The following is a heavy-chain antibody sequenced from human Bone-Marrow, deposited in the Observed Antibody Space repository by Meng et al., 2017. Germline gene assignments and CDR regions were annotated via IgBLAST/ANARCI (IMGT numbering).Heavy chain of an antibody. CDR1: GDSISGANW. V-gene: IGHV4-4*02. D-gene: IGHD1-7*01. CDR3: GRDQGRELINH. CDR2: VWHSGAS. Sequence: QVQLQESGPGLVKPSETLSLTCAASGDSISGANWWSWVRQTPGKGLEWIGEVWHSGASTYNPSLQGRVDISVDKSKNQFYLSLFSVTAADTAVYYCGRDQGRELINHWGQGTLVTVSS. J-gene: IGHJ4*02.